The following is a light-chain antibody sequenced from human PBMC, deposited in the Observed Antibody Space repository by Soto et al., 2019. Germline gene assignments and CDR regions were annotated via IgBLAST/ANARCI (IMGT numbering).Light chain of an antibody. J-gene: IGKJ2*01. Sequence: DIVMTQSPDSLAVSLGERATINCKSSQSILYSSNNKNYLAWYQQKPRQPPKLLIYWASTRQSGVPDRFSGSGSETEFTLTISSLQAEDVAVYYCQQYFSSGYTFGQGTRLEIK. CDR2: WAS. V-gene: IGKV4-1*01. CDR3: QQYFSSGYT. CDR1: QSILYSSNNKNY.